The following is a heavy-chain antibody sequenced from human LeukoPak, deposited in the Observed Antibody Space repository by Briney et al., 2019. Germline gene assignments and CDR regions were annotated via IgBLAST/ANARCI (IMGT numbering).Heavy chain of an antibody. CDR2: TYYRSKWYN. J-gene: IGHJ4*02. Sequence: SQTLSLTCVISGDSVSSNSAAWNWIRQSPSRGLEWLGRTYYRSKWYNDYAVSVKSRMTINADTSKNQFSLQLNSVTPEDTAVYYCARAGGDSWYFDYWGQGTLVTVPS. D-gene: IGHD2-21*02. CDR1: GDSVSSNSAA. V-gene: IGHV6-1*01. CDR3: ARAGGDSWYFDY.